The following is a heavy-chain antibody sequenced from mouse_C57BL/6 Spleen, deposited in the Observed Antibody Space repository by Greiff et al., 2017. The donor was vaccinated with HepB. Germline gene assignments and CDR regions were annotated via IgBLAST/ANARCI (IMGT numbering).Heavy chain of an antibody. Sequence: VQLQQSGPELVKPGASVKISCKASGYAFSSSWMNWVKQRPGKGLEWIGRIYPGDGDTNYNGKFKGKATLTADKSSRTSYMQLSSLTSEDSAVYFCARGGLGGYFDYWGQGTTLTVSA. CDR2: IYPGDGDT. D-gene: IGHD2-2*01. CDR1: GYAFSSSW. V-gene: IGHV1-82*01. J-gene: IGHJ2*01. CDR3: ARGGLGGYFDY.